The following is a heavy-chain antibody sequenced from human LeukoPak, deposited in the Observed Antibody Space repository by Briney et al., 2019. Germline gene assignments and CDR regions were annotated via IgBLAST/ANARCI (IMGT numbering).Heavy chain of an antibody. Sequence: GGSLRLSCAAAGFTFGDFGMHWVRRAPGKGLEWVALIWKDGSDEFYADSMKGRFTISRDNSRNTLSLQMNSLRGEDTAVYYCAREEAFQLEASLDQWGQGTLVTVSS. V-gene: IGHV3-33*01. CDR3: AREEAFQLEASLDQ. CDR2: IWKDGSDE. CDR1: GFTFGDFG. J-gene: IGHJ4*02. D-gene: IGHD3-3*01.